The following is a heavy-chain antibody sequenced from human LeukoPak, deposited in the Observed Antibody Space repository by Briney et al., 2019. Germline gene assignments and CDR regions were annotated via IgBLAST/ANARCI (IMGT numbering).Heavy chain of an antibody. D-gene: IGHD4-17*01. CDR3: ARALNPGDSSRIFDY. J-gene: IGHJ4*02. V-gene: IGHV4-61*08. Sequence: SETLSLTCTVSGDSISRSDYYWSWIRQPPGKGLEWIGYIYYSGSTNYNPSLKSRVTISVDTSKNQFSLKLSSVTAADTAVYYCARALNPGDSSRIFDYWGQGTLVTVSS. CDR2: IYYSGST. CDR1: GDSISRSDYY.